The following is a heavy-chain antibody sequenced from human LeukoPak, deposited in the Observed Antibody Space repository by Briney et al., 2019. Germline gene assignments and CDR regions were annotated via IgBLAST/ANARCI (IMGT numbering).Heavy chain of an antibody. CDR2: IIPIFGTA. CDR3: ARDTGTTTWTFDY. J-gene: IGHJ4*02. Sequence: GASVKVSCKASGGTFSSYAISWVRQAPGQGLEWMGGIIPIFGTANYAQKFQGRVTITADESTSTAYMELRSLRSDDTAVYYCARDTGTTTWTFDYWGQGTLVTVSS. D-gene: IGHD1-1*01. V-gene: IGHV1-69*13. CDR1: GGTFSSYA.